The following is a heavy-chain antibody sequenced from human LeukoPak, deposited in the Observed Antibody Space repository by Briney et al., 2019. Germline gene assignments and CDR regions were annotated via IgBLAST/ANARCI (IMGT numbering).Heavy chain of an antibody. J-gene: IGHJ4*02. D-gene: IGHD1-26*01. CDR2: ISYDGSNK. CDR3: AKSRVRSQSPFDY. V-gene: IGHV3-30*18. Sequence: GGSLRLSCAASGFTFSSYGMHWVRQAPGKGLEWVAVISYDGSNKYYADSVKGRFTISRDNSKNTLYLQMNSLRAEDTAVYYCAKSRVRSQSPFDYWGQGTLVTVSS. CDR1: GFTFSSYG.